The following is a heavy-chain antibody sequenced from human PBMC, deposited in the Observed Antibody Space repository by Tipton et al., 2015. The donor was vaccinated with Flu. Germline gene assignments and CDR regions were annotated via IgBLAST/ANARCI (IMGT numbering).Heavy chain of an antibody. D-gene: IGHD2-2*01. CDR2: FYQSGPS. Sequence: TLSLTCDVSGFSVSSVVYWGWIRQPPGKGLEWLGSFYQSGPSYYNPSLKSRVTVSLDTSKSHFTLKLSSVTAGDTAVYYCASLEGPFEGGHCVSTNCWVNFWGQGTLVTVSS. CDR1: GFSVSSVVY. V-gene: IGHV4-38-2*01. CDR3: ASLEGPFEGGHCVSTNCWVNF. J-gene: IGHJ4*02.